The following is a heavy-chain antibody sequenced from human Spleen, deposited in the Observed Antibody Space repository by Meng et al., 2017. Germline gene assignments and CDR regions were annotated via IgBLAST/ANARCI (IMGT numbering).Heavy chain of an antibody. D-gene: IGHD3/OR15-3a*01. CDR1: GYSFSNSW. Sequence: GESLKISCKASGYSFSNSWIAWFRQMPGKGLEWMGIIYPGDSDTRYSPSFQGQVTISADKSISTAYLQWSSLKASDTAMYYCARLGLSGGTIDPWGQGTLVTVSS. V-gene: IGHV5-51*01. J-gene: IGHJ5*02. CDR3: ARLGLSGGTIDP. CDR2: IYPGDSDT.